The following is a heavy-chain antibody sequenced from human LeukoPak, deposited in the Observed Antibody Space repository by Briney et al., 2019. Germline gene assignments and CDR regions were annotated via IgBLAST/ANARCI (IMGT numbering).Heavy chain of an antibody. CDR2: INTDGSST. V-gene: IGHV3-74*01. CDR3: ARVAHNWNLRAFDI. Sequence: PGGSLRLSCAPSGFTFSSYWMHWVRQAPGKGLVWVSRINTDGSSTSYADSVKGRFTISRDNAKNTLYLQMNSLRAEDTAVYYCARVAHNWNLRAFDIWGQGTMVTVSS. J-gene: IGHJ3*02. D-gene: IGHD1-7*01. CDR1: GFTFSSYW.